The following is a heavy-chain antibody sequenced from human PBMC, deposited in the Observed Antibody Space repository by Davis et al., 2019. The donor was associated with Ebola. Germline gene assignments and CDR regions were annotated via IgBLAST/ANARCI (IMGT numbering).Heavy chain of an antibody. V-gene: IGHV4-34*01. Sequence: MPSETLSLTCTVSGGSISSYYWSWIRQPPGKGLEWIGEINHSGSTNYNPSLKSRVTISVDTSKNQFSLKLSSVTAADTAVYYCARGRVFWSGRYYYYSYGMDVWGQGTTVTVSS. CDR2: INHSGST. CDR3: ARGRVFWSGRYYYYSYGMDV. J-gene: IGHJ6*02. CDR1: GGSISSYY. D-gene: IGHD3-3*01.